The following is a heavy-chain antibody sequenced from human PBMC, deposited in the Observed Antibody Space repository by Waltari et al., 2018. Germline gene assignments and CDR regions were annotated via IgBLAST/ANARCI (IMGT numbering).Heavy chain of an antibody. CDR3: ARWVGYGDLYFFDS. V-gene: IGHV4-38-2*01. J-gene: IGHJ4*02. CDR2: IYHRGST. D-gene: IGHD4-17*01. CDR1: GYSISSGYH. Sequence: QVKLQESGPGLVKPSETLSLTCAVSGYSISSGYHWGWIRQPPGKGLEWIGNIYHRGSTYYNPSLKSRVTIAVDTSKNQFSLKLRSVTAADTAVYYCARWVGYGDLYFFDSWGQGTLVTVSS.